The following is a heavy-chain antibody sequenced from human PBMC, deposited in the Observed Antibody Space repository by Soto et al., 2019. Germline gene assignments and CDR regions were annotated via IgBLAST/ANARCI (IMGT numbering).Heavy chain of an antibody. J-gene: IGHJ4*02. CDR3: AGALDLAPVKYYFDY. D-gene: IGHD1-1*01. V-gene: IGHV1-18*01. Sequence: QVQLVQSGAEVKKPGASVKVSCKASGYTFTSYGISWVRQAPGQGLEWMGWISAYNGNTNYAQKLQGRVTMTTDTSTSTAYMELRSLRSDDTAVYYCAGALDLAPVKYYFDYWGQGTLVTVSS. CDR1: GYTFTSYG. CDR2: ISAYNGNT.